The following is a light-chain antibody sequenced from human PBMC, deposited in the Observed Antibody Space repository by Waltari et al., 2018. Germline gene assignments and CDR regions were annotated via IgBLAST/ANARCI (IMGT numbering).Light chain of an antibody. CDR1: SSDVGSYNR. CDR3: NSFTSGNTWV. V-gene: IGLV2-18*02. CDR2: EVT. J-gene: IGLJ3*02. Sequence: QSALTQPPSVSGSPGQSVTISCTGASSDVGSYNRVSWYQQPPGTVPKHLIYEVTHRPSGVPDRFSGSKSGNPASLTISGLQAEDEGDYYCNSFTSGNTWVFGGGTKLTVL.